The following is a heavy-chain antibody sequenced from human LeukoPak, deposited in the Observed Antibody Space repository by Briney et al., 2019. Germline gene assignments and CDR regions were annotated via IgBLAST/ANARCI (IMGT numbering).Heavy chain of an antibody. CDR3: ASGPSIGSFEY. CDR1: GYSFTSYW. J-gene: IGHJ4*02. CDR2: IYPGDSDT. Sequence: GQSLRISCKGSGYSFTSYWIGWVRQMPGKGMEWMGIIYPGDSDTRYSPSFQGQVTISADKSISTAYLQWSNLKASDTAMYYCASGPSIGSFEYWGQGTLVTVSS. D-gene: IGHD3-22*01. V-gene: IGHV5-51*01.